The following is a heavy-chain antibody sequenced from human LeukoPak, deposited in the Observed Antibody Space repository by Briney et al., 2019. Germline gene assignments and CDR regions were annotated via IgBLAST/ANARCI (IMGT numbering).Heavy chain of an antibody. D-gene: IGHD2-21*02. Sequence: GGSLRLSCAASGFTFNNYGFHWVRQAPGKGLEWVTVVSYNAGYKHYTDSVKDRFTISRDDSKSTVYLQMNSLRAEDTALYYCAREPIDGDCQFDYWGQETLVTVSS. V-gene: IGHV3-30*12. J-gene: IGHJ4*02. CDR2: VSYNAGYK. CDR1: GFTFNNYG. CDR3: AREPIDGDCQFDY.